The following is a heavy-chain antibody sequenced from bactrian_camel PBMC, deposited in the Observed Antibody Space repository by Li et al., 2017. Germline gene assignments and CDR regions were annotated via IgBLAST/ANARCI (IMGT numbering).Heavy chain of an antibody. J-gene: IGHJ4*01. V-gene: IGHV3-3*01. CDR2: ISATGGNE. Sequence: QVQLVESGGGSVQAGGSLRLSCSASDRANRYCMGWFRQAPGKEREGVATISATGGNERYADAVMGRFTISIDGHSLFLDMNELKPEDTAKYYCGASLGRWCPVRLGRQSDINFWGQGTQVTVS. CDR3: GASLGRWCPVRLGRQSDINF. D-gene: IGHD2*01. CDR1: DRANRYC.